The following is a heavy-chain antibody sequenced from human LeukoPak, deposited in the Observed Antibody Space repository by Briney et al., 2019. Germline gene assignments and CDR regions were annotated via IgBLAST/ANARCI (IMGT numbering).Heavy chain of an antibody. CDR1: GYTFTGYY. J-gene: IGHJ6*03. D-gene: IGHD2-2*01. CDR2: INPNSGGT. Sequence: GASVKVSCKASGYTFTGYYMHWVRQAPGQGLEWMGWINPNSGGTNYAQKFQGRVTMTRDTSISTAYMELSRLRSDDTAVYYCARAGYCSSTSCYFSYMDVWAKGPRSPSP. CDR3: ARAGYCSSTSCYFSYMDV. V-gene: IGHV1-2*02.